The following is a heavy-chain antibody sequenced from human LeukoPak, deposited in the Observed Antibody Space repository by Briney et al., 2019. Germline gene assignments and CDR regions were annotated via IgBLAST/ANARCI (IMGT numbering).Heavy chain of an antibody. Sequence: GGSLRLSCAVSGFTFSSYAMSWVRQAPGKGLEWVSAISGSGGSTYYADSVKGRFTISRDNSKNTLYLQMNSLRAEDTAVYHCAKDHGSGSYTDYWGQGTLVTVSS. J-gene: IGHJ4*02. CDR2: ISGSGGST. CDR1: GFTFSSYA. D-gene: IGHD3-10*01. CDR3: AKDHGSGSYTDY. V-gene: IGHV3-23*01.